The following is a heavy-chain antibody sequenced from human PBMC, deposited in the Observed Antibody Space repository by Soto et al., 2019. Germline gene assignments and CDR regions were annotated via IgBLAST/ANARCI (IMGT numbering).Heavy chain of an antibody. D-gene: IGHD4-17*01. CDR1: GYTFTNYG. Sequence: QVQLVQSGAEVKQPGASVKVSCKASGYTFTNYGFTWVRQAPGQALEWLGWISTYNGNTKYAQKVQGRLTMTTDTSTSTANMELTSLRSDDTALYYCARTTVTSSYYYMDVWGKGSTVTVSS. CDR3: ARTTVTSSYYYMDV. V-gene: IGHV1-18*01. J-gene: IGHJ6*03. CDR2: ISTYNGNT.